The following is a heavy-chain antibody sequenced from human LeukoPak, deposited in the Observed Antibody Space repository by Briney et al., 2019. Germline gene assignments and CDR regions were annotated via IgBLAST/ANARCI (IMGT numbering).Heavy chain of an antibody. Sequence: SETLSLTCVIYGASFSDYYWSWIRQPPGKGLEWIGEIHHSVGTKYNPSLKSRVTISADTSKNQFSLNLSSVTAADTAVYYCAKNNWFDPWGQGTLVTVPS. V-gene: IGHV4-34*01. CDR2: IHHSVGT. CDR3: AKNNWFDP. CDR1: GASFSDYY. J-gene: IGHJ5*02.